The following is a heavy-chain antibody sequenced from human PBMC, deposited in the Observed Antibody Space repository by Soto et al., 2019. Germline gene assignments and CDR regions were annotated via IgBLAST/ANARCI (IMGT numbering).Heavy chain of an antibody. Sequence: PSETVCLTYAVYGGSFSGYYWSWIRQPPGKGLEWIGEINHSGSTNYNPSLKSRVTLSVDTSKNQFSPKLRSVTAADTAVYYCASREVDTPMVNYYWGQGTLVTVSS. J-gene: IGHJ4*02. CDR3: ASREVDTPMVNYY. CDR1: GGSFSGYY. D-gene: IGHD5-18*01. V-gene: IGHV4-34*01. CDR2: INHSGST.